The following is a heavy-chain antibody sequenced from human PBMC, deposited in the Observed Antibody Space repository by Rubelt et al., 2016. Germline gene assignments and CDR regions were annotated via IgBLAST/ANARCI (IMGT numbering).Heavy chain of an antibody. Sequence: QVQLQESGPGLVKPSETLSLTCTVSGGSISSYYWSWIRQPPGKGLEWIGYIYYSGSTNYNPSLKSRVTISVDTSKNQFSLKLSSVTAADTAVYYCARQYCSSTSCYTHAFDIWGQGTMVTVSS. D-gene: IGHD2-2*02. V-gene: IGHV4-59*08. CDR2: IYYSGST. J-gene: IGHJ3*02. CDR3: ARQYCSSTSCYTHAFDI. CDR1: GGSISSYY.